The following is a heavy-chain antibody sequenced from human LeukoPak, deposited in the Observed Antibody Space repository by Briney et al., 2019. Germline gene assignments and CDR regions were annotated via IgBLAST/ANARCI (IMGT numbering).Heavy chain of an antibody. CDR3: RDVFDH. J-gene: IGHJ4*02. V-gene: IGHV3-30*02. D-gene: IGHD3-16*01. CDR1: GFSFSNYG. Sequence: GGSLRLSCVASGFSFSNYGMHWVRQAPGKGLEWVAFVQDDGSNKYYADSVKGRFTISRDNSNNTLYLQMNSLRAEDTAVYYCRDVFDHWGQGTLVTVSS. CDR2: VQDDGSNK.